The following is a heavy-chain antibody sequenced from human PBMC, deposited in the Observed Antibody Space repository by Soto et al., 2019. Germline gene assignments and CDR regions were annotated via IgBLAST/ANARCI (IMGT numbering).Heavy chain of an antibody. CDR1: GGDISSGGYY. D-gene: IGHD6-13*01. CDR2: IYYVGST. Sequence: PSETLSLTRTVSGGDISSGGYYWAWIRQPPGKGLEWIASIYYVGSTFYNSSLESRVTISVDMSKNLFSLKLTSVTATETAVYFCTGHPDLRAAVEGFDPWGQGTLVTDSS. CDR3: TGHPDLRAAVEGFDP. J-gene: IGHJ5*02. V-gene: IGHV4-39*01.